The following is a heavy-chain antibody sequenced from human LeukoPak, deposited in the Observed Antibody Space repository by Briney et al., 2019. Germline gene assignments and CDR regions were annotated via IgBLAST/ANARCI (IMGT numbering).Heavy chain of an antibody. D-gene: IGHD6-19*01. J-gene: IGHJ4*02. CDR3: ARQEWPVLHPFFDF. CDR2: IYYSGTT. Sequence: SETLSLTCSVSGGSINRSSYYWAWIRQPPGKGLEWIGSIYYSGTTYYKSSLESRVTISVDTSKNQFSLKLTSVTAADTAVYFCARQEWPVLHPFFDFWGQGTLVTVSS. V-gene: IGHV4-39*01. CDR1: GGSINRSSYY.